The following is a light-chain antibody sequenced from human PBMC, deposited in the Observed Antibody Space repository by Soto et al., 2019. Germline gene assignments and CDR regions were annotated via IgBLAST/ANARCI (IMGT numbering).Light chain of an antibody. Sequence: QSALAQPPSVSGSPGQSVTISCTGTSSDVGGYDYVSWYQQHPGKAPKLMIYDVSNRPSGVSNRFSGSKSGNTASLTISGLQAEDEADYYCSSYTSRSTLVFGTGTKVTVL. J-gene: IGLJ1*01. CDR1: SSDVGGYDY. V-gene: IGLV2-14*03. CDR3: SSYTSRSTLV. CDR2: DVS.